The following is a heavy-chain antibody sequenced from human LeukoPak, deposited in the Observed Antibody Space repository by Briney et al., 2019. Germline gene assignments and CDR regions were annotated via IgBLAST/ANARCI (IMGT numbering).Heavy chain of an antibody. V-gene: IGHV4-59*01. Sequence: SETLSLTCTVSGGSISSYYWSWIRQPPGKGLEWIGYIYYSGSTNYNPSLKSRVTISVDTSKNQFSLKLSSVTAADTAVYYCARVGSGWYHYFDHWGQGTLVTVSS. D-gene: IGHD6-19*01. J-gene: IGHJ4*02. CDR3: ARVGSGWYHYFDH. CDR2: IYYSGST. CDR1: GGSISSYY.